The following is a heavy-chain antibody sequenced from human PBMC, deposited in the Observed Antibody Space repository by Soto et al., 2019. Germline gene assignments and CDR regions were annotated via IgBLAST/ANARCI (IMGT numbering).Heavy chain of an antibody. CDR2: ISYDGSNK. Sequence: QVQLVESGGGVAQPGRSLRLSCAASGFTFSSYAMHWVRQAPGKGLEWVAVISYDGSNKYYADSVKGRFTISRDNSKNTLYLQMNSLRAEDTAVYYCARDLSRGDYKGGIDYWGQGTLVTVSS. D-gene: IGHD4-17*01. V-gene: IGHV3-30-3*01. CDR1: GFTFSSYA. J-gene: IGHJ4*02. CDR3: ARDLSRGDYKGGIDY.